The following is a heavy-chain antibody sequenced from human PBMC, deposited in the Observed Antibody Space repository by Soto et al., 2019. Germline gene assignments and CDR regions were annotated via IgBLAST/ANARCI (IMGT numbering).Heavy chain of an antibody. CDR2: ISYDGSNK. V-gene: IGHV3-30*18. CDR3: ANETTLYSISWASSGMAV. J-gene: IGHJ6*01. D-gene: IGHD6-13*01. CDR1: AFTFSSYG. Sequence: QVQLVESWGGVVQPGRSLRLSCAASAFTFSSYGMHWFRQAPGKGLECVAVISYDGSNKYYSQYVKGLFTISRNNAMNTLYVQMIVLRPDDTAVYFFANETTLYSISWASSGMAVW.